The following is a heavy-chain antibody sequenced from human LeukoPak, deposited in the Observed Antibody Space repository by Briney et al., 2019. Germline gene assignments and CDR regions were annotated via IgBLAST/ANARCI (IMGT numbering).Heavy chain of an antibody. CDR3: ATVVLLWFGELPPFDP. D-gene: IGHD3-10*01. V-gene: IGHV1-2*02. CDR1: GYTFTGYY. Sequence: ASVKVSCKASGYTFTGYYIHWVRQAPGQGLEWMGWINPDSGGTSSAQKFQGRVTMTEDTSTDTAYMELSSLRSEDTAVYYCATVVLLWFGELPPFDPWGQGTLVTVSS. J-gene: IGHJ5*02. CDR2: INPDSGGT.